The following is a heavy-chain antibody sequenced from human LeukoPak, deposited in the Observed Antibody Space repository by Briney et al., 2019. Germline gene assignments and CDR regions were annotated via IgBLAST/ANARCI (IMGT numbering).Heavy chain of an antibody. D-gene: IGHD1-1*01. CDR3: ATYTGTYSGYFDY. CDR1: GFTFSSSG. Sequence: GRPLRLSCAASGFTFSSSGMHWVRQAPGKGLEWVAVIWYDGSSKYYADSVKGRITISRDNSKNTLYLQMNSLRAEDTAVYYCATYTGTYSGYFDYWGQGTLVTVSS. CDR2: IWYDGSSK. J-gene: IGHJ4*02. V-gene: IGHV3-33*08.